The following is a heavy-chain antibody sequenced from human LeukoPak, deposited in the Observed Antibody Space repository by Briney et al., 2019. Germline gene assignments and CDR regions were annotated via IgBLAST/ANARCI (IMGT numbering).Heavy chain of an antibody. CDR1: VGDISSSY. CDR2: VHHTGDS. J-gene: IGHJ4*02. D-gene: IGHD3-10*01. Sequence: SETLFLTCTVSVGDISSSYCSWIRHSPWKGREWIGYVHHTGDSHYNPSLESRATLSIDTSKNQFSLRLKSVTAADTAVYYCAGYGSRSSYKTFDYWGQGTLVTVSS. V-gene: IGHV4-59*01. CDR3: AGYGSRSSYKTFDY.